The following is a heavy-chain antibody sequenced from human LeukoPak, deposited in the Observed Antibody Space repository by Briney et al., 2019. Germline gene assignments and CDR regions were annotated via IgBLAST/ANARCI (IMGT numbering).Heavy chain of an antibody. CDR3: ARRARATAGGDYFDY. CDR2: IYYSGST. J-gene: IGHJ4*02. CDR1: GGSISSSSYY. D-gene: IGHD6-13*01. Sequence: SETLSLTCTVSGGSISSSSYYWGWIRQPPGKGLEWIGSIYYSGSTYYNPSLKSRVTISLDTSRNQFSLKLSSVTAADTAVYYCARRARATAGGDYFDYWGQGTLVTVSS. V-gene: IGHV4-39*07.